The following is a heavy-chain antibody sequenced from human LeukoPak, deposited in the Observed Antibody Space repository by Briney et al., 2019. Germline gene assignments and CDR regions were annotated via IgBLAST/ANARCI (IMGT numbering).Heavy chain of an antibody. CDR3: ARASYDILTGPLSGHFDY. V-gene: IGHV4-39*07. Sequence: PSETLSLTCTVSGGSISSSSYYWGWIRQPPGKGLEWIGSIYYSGSTYYNPSLKSRVTISVDTSKNQFSLKLSSVTAADTAVYYCARASYDILTGPLSGHFDYWGQGTLVTVSS. J-gene: IGHJ4*02. D-gene: IGHD3-9*01. CDR2: IYYSGST. CDR1: GGSISSSSYY.